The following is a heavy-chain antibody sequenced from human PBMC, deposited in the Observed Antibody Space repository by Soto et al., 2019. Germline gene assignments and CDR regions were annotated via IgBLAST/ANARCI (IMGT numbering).Heavy chain of an antibody. Sequence: QVPLVESGGGVVQPGRSLRLSCAASGFTFSDYTMHWVRQAPGKELEWVALMSSDGGNTHYTDSVKGRFTISRDNSKNTLYLQMDSLRPEDTTVYYCARDYGDGYDYFDLWGQGTLVTVSS. CDR3: ARDYGDGYDYFDL. CDR1: GFTFSDYT. J-gene: IGHJ4*02. V-gene: IGHV3-30-3*01. CDR2: MSSDGGNT. D-gene: IGHD5-12*01.